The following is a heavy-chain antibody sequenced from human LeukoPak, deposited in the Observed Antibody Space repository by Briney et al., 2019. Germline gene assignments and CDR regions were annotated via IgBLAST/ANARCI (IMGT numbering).Heavy chain of an antibody. CDR1: GFTFSSYA. D-gene: IGHD3-22*01. Sequence: PGGSLRLSCAASGFTFSSYAMSWVRQAPGKGLEWVAVIWYDGSNKYYADSVKGRFTISRDNSKNTLYLQMNSLRAEDTAVYYCARDGLYYYDSVPSDIWGQGTMVTVSS. V-gene: IGHV3-33*08. CDR3: ARDGLYYYDSVPSDI. CDR2: IWYDGSNK. J-gene: IGHJ3*02.